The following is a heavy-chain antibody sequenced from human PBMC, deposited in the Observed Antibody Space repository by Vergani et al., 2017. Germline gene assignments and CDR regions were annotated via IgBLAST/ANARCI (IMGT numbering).Heavy chain of an antibody. D-gene: IGHD3-22*01. Sequence: QLQLQESGPGLVKPSETLSLTCTVSGGSISSSSYYWGWIRQPPGKGLEWIGSLYYSGSTYYNPSLKSRVTISVDTSKNQFSLKLSSVTAADTAVYYCARVGYDSSGCYPPVGAFDIWGQGTMVTVSS. CDR3: ARVGYDSSGCYPPVGAFDI. CDR2: LYYSGST. V-gene: IGHV4-39*07. J-gene: IGHJ3*02. CDR1: GGSISSSSYY.